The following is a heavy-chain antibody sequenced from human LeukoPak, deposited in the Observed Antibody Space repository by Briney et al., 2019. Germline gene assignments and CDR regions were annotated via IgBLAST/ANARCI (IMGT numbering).Heavy chain of an antibody. D-gene: IGHD3-9*01. CDR3: ARVGTLGLYDILTGYYDWFDP. CDR1: GGTFSSYA. CDR2: IIPIFGTA. V-gene: IGHV1-69*13. J-gene: IGHJ5*02. Sequence: SVKVSCKASGGTFSSYAISWVRQAPGQGLEWMGGIIPIFGTANYAQKFQGRVTITADESTSTAYMELSSLRSEDTAVYYCARVGTLGLYDILTGYYDWFDPWGQGTLVTVSS.